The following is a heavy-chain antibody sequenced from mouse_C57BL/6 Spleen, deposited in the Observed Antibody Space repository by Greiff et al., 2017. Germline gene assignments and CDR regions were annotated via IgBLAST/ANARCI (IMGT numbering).Heavy chain of an antibody. CDR3: ARDCYSNYGFAY. D-gene: IGHD2-5*01. J-gene: IGHJ3*01. CDR2: IYPGSGST. CDR1: GYTFTSYW. V-gene: IGHV1-55*01. Sequence: QVQLKQPGAELVKPGASVKMSCKASGYTFTSYWIPWVKQRPGQGLEWIGDIYPGSGSTNYNEKFKSKATLTVDTSSSTAYMQLSSLTSEDSAVYYCARDCYSNYGFAYWGQGTLVTVSA.